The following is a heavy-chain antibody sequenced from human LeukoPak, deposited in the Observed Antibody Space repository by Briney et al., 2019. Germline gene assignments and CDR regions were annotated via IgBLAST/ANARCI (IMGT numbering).Heavy chain of an antibody. D-gene: IGHD3-10*01. V-gene: IGHV4-34*01. CDR2: INHSDSA. CDR1: GGSFSGCY. Sequence: AETLSLTCAVYGGSFSGCYRSWIRQPPGKGLEWIGEINHSDSANYNPSLKSRVTISVATSKNQFSLKLSSVTAADTVVYSCARGIRVTMIRGVIRTSFDPWGQGTLVTVSS. J-gene: IGHJ5*02. CDR3: ARGIRVTMIRGVIRTSFDP.